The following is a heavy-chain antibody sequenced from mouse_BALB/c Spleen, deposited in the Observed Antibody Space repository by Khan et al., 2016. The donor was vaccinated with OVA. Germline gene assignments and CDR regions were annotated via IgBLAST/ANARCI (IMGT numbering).Heavy chain of an antibody. Sequence: QVQLKQSGPGLVAPSQSLSITCTVSGFSLTGYGVNWVRQPPGKGLEWLGMIWGDGSTDYNSALKSRLSISKDNSKSQVFLKMNSLQTDGTARYYCARAYYGNYREAMDYWGQGTSVTVSS. CDR1: GFSLTGYG. V-gene: IGHV2-6-7*01. J-gene: IGHJ4*01. D-gene: IGHD2-10*01. CDR3: ARAYYGNYREAMDY. CDR2: IWGDGST.